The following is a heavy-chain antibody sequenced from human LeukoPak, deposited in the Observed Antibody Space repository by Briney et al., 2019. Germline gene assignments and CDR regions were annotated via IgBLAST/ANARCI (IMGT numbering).Heavy chain of an antibody. CDR3: ARSGDNWSCDN. J-gene: IGHJ4*02. D-gene: IGHD5-24*01. CDR1: GYTFTGYY. V-gene: IGHV1-2*02. CDR2: INPNSGGT. Sequence: ASVKVSCKASGYTFTGYYMHWVRQAPGQGLEWMGWINPNSGGTNYAQKFQGRVTMTSDTSATTLYMELNSLSFEDTAVYYCARSGDNWSCDNWGQGTLVTVSS.